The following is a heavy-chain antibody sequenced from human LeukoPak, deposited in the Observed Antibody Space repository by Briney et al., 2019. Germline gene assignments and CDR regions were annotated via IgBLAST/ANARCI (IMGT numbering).Heavy chain of an antibody. CDR3: ARAPRNSSTMLDS. CDR2: INPDGGST. D-gene: IGHD6-13*01. CDR1: GYTFTSYW. J-gene: IGHJ5*01. V-gene: IGHV1-46*01. Sequence: GASVKVSCKASGYTFTSYWIQWVRQAPGQGLKWMGLINPDGGSTAYAHRFQGRVIMTRDTSTSTAYMDLSSLRSEDTAVYHCARAPRNSSTMLDSWGQGTLVTVSS.